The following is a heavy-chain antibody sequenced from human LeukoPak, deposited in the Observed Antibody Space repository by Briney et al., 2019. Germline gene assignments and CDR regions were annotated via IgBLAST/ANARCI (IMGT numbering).Heavy chain of an antibody. D-gene: IGHD3-9*01. CDR1: GFTFSSYA. J-gene: IGHJ4*02. Sequence: PGGSLRLSCAASGFTFSSYAMHWVRQAPGKGLEWVAVISYDGSNKYYADSVKGRFTISRDNSKNTLYLQMNSLRAEDTAVYYCAREDFLTGHRHYFDYWGQGTLVTVSS. CDR3: AREDFLTGHRHYFDY. V-gene: IGHV3-30*14. CDR2: ISYDGSNK.